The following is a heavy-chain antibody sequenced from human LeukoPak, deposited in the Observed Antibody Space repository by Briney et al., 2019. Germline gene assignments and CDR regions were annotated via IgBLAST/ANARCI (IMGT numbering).Heavy chain of an antibody. D-gene: IGHD5-18*01. CDR3: ARMEGDTGMVWIGAFDI. CDR2: INPNSGGT. CDR1: GYTFTGYY. J-gene: IGHJ3*02. Sequence: ASVKVSCKASGYTFTGYYMHWVRQAPGQGLEWMGRINPNSGGTNYAQKFQGRVTMTRNTSISTAYMELSSLRSEDTAVYYCARMEGDTGMVWIGAFDIWGQGTMVTVSS. V-gene: IGHV1-2*06.